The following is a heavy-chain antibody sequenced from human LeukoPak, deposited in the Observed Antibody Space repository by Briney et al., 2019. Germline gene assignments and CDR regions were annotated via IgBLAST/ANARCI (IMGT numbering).Heavy chain of an antibody. V-gene: IGHV3-21*01. D-gene: IGHD6-6*01. J-gene: IGHJ4*02. CDR1: GFTFSSYS. CDR2: ISSSSSYI. Sequence: GGSLRLSCAASGFTFSSYSMNWVRQAPRKGLEWVSSISSSSSYIYYADSVKGRFTISRDNSKNTLYLQMNSLRAEDTAVYYCASQYSSSSEYFDYWGQGTLVTVSS. CDR3: ASQYSSSSEYFDY.